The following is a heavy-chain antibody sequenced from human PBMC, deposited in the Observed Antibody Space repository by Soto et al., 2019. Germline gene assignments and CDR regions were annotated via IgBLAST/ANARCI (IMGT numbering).Heavy chain of an antibody. CDR2: IWYDGSNK. V-gene: IGHV3-33*01. Sequence: QVQLVESGGGVVQPGRSLRLSCAASGFTFSSYGMHWVRQAPGKGLEWVAVIWYDGSNKYYADSVKGRFTISRDTSKNTLYRQMNTLRAEDTAVYYCARGPPHITISGVLRWFDPWGQGTLVTVSS. CDR3: ARGPPHITISGVLRWFDP. J-gene: IGHJ5*02. D-gene: IGHD3-3*01. CDR1: GFTFSSYG.